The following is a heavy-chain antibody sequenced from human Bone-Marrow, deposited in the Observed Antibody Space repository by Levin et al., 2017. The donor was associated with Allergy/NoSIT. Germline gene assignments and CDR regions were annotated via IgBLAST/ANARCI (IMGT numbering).Heavy chain of an antibody. CDR1: GFTFSDYY. CDR3: AKVDHYYESTGYFDDFFYAMDV. D-gene: IGHD3-22*01. CDR2: ISGSGTTI. Sequence: GESLKISCAASGFTFSDYYMTWIRQAPGKGLEWVSYISGSGTTIYYVDSVKGRFTISRDNAKNSLYLQMNSLRAEDTAVYYCAKVDHYYESTGYFDDFFYAMDVWGQGTTVTVSS. J-gene: IGHJ6*02. V-gene: IGHV3-11*01.